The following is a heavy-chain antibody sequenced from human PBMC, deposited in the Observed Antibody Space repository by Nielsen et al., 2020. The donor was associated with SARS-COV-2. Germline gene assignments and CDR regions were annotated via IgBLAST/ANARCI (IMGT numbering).Heavy chain of an antibody. Sequence: ASVKVSCKASGYTFTSYGISWVRQAPGQGLEWMGWISAYNGNTNYAQKLQGRVTMTTDTSTSTAYMELRSLRSDDTAVYYCARDNWVIAPQGDQFDYWGQGTLVTVSS. CDR1: GYTFTSYG. V-gene: IGHV1-18*01. CDR2: ISAYNGNT. J-gene: IGHJ4*02. D-gene: IGHD6-13*01. CDR3: ARDNWVIAPQGDQFDY.